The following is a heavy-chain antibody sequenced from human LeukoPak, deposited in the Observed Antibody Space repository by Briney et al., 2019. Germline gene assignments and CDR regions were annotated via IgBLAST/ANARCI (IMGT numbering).Heavy chain of an antibody. CDR3: ARANYDILTGYPYYYYYMDV. J-gene: IGHJ6*03. CDR2: IYYSGST. V-gene: IGHV4-39*07. D-gene: IGHD3-9*01. Sequence: SETLSLTCTVSGGSISSSSYYWGWIRQPPGKGLEWIGSIYYSGSTYYNPSLKSRVTISVDTSKNQFSLKLSSVTAADTAVYYCARANYDILTGYPYYYYYMDVWGKGTTVTVSS. CDR1: GGSISSSSYY.